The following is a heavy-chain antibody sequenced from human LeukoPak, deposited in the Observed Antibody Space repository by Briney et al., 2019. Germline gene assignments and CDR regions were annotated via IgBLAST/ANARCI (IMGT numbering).Heavy chain of an antibody. J-gene: IGHJ6*02. CDR2: ISYDGSNK. Sequence: GGSLRLSCAASGFTFSSYAMHWVRQAPGKGLEWVAVISYDGSNKHYADSVKGRFTISRDNSKNTLYLQMNSLRAEDTAMYYCARAVYYGSGSYPRLSYYGMDVWGQGTTVTVSS. V-gene: IGHV3-30-3*01. CDR3: ARAVYYGSGSYPRLSYYGMDV. D-gene: IGHD3-10*01. CDR1: GFTFSSYA.